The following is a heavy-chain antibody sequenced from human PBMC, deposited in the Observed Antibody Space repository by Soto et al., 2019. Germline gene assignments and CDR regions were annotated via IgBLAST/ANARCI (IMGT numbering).Heavy chain of an antibody. V-gene: IGHV4-4*02. CDR2: IDHNGIT. CDR1: GDSISRSKW. Sequence: PSETLSLTCAVSGDSISRSKWWTWVRQTPGKGLEWIGKIDHNGITNYNPSLESRVTISKDNSKNQLSLKLSSVTAADSAVYYCARMNRDYYYYGMDVWGQGATVTVSS. CDR3: ARMNRDYYYYGMDV. J-gene: IGHJ6*02.